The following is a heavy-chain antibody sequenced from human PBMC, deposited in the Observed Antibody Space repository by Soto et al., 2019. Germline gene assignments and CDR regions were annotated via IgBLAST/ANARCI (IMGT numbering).Heavy chain of an antibody. CDR1: GFSISSFA. CDR2: ISGSGGVT. V-gene: IGHV3-23*01. J-gene: IGHJ5*02. CDR3: ASRYSSRWQGVSNRFAP. Sequence: GGSLRLSCAASGFSISSFAMSWVRQAPGKGLEWVSVISGSGGVTYYADSVNGRFTISRDNSKNTLYLQMNSLRAEDTALYYCASRYSSRWQGVSNRFAPWGQGT. D-gene: IGHD6-19*01.